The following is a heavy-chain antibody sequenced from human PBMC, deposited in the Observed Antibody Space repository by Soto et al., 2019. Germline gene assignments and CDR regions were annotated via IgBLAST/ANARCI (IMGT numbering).Heavy chain of an antibody. Sequence: EVQLVESGGGLVQPGGSLRLSCAASGFTFSDHYMDWVRQAPGKGLEWVGRIRNKANRYTTEYAAAVKARFTIARDYSEKSLCLQMNSLKTEDTAVDYCKRLGLLLWGGYRPIDYWGQGTLVIVSS. V-gene: IGHV3-72*01. CDR2: IRNKANRYTT. CDR3: KRLGLLLWGGYRPIDY. D-gene: IGHD3-16*02. CDR1: GFTFSDHY. J-gene: IGHJ4*02.